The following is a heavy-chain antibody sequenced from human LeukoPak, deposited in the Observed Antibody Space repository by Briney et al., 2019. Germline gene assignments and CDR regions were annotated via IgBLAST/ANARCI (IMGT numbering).Heavy chain of an antibody. CDR2: IKTDGSTT. V-gene: IGHV3-74*01. CDR1: GFTFSRYW. D-gene: IGHD1-14*01. Sequence: GGSLRLSCAASGFTFSRYWMHWVRQAPGKGLVWVSRIKTDGSTTIYADSVKGRFTISRDNTRNTLYLQMNSLRAEDTAVYYCARDFTGLNFDYWGQGTLVTVSS. CDR3: ARDFTGLNFDY. J-gene: IGHJ4*02.